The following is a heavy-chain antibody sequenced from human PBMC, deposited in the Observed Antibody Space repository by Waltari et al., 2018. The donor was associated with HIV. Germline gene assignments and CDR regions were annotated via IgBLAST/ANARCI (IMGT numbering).Heavy chain of an antibody. Sequence: EVQLVESGGGLVQPVRSLRLSCTASGFTFGDYALLWFRQAPGKGLEWVGCIRSKAYGGTTEYAASVKGRFTISRDDSRSIAYLQMNSLQTEDTAVYYCTKGRMTTDYWGQGTLVTVSS. CDR2: IRSKAYGGTT. D-gene: IGHD4-17*01. CDR3: TKGRMTTDY. J-gene: IGHJ4*02. V-gene: IGHV3-49*03. CDR1: GFTFGDYA.